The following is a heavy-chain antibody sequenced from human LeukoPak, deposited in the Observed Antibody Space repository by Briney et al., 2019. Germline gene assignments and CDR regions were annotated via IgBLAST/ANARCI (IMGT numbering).Heavy chain of an antibody. CDR3: ATPGGTRFLEWPRLDY. CDR2: INPNSDNT. CDR1: GYTFTGYS. D-gene: IGHD3-3*01. J-gene: IGHJ4*02. Sequence: ASVKVSCKASGYTFTGYSIHWVRQAPGQGLEWMGRINPNSDNTYYAEKLQGRVTMTTDTSISTAYMDLSRLTSEDTAVYYCATPGGTRFLEWPRLDYWGQGTLVTVSS. V-gene: IGHV1-2*06.